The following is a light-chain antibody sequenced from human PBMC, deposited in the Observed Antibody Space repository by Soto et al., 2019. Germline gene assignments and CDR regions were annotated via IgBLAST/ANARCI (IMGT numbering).Light chain of an antibody. Sequence: QSALTQPASVSGSPGQSITISCTGTSSDVGGYNYVSWYQQHPGKAPKLMIYDVSNRPSGVSNSFSGSKSGNTAPLTISGLQAEDEADYYCSSYTSSSTRGFGTGTKVTVL. J-gene: IGLJ1*01. CDR1: SSDVGGYNY. V-gene: IGLV2-14*01. CDR3: SSYTSSSTRG. CDR2: DVS.